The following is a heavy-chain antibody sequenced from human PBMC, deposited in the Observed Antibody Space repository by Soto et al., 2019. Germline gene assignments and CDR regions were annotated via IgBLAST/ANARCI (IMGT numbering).Heavy chain of an antibody. CDR2: INPSGGST. D-gene: IGHD2-8*01. V-gene: IGHV1-46*01. CDR3: ARESYCTNGVCSYWYFDL. CDR1: GYTFTSYY. J-gene: IGHJ2*01. Sequence: QVQLVQSGAEVKKPGASVKVSCKASGYTFTSYYRYWVRQAPGQGLEWMGIINPSGGSTSYAQKFHGRVTMTRDTSTSTVYMELSSLRSEDTAVYYCARESYCTNGVCSYWYFDLWGRGTLVTVSS.